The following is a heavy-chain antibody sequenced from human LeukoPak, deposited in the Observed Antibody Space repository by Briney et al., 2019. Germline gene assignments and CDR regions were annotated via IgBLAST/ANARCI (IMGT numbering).Heavy chain of an antibody. V-gene: IGHV4-39*01. CDR2: IYYSGST. CDR3: ARQEVGATSLFDY. D-gene: IGHD1-26*01. J-gene: IGHJ4*02. Sequence: SETLSLTCTASGGSISSSSYYWGWICQPPGKGLEWIGSIYYSGSTYYNPSLKSRVTISVDTSKNQFSLKLSSVTAADTAVYYCARQEVGATSLFDYWGQGTLVTVSS. CDR1: GGSISSSSYY.